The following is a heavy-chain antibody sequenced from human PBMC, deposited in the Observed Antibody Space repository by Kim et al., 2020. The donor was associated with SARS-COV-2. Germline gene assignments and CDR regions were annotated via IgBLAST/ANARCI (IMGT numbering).Heavy chain of an antibody. Sequence: NPSLKSRVTISVDKSKNQFSLKLSSVTAADTAVYYCARDDYYDSSGHGDYWGQGTLVTVSS. CDR3: ARDDYYDSSGHGDY. D-gene: IGHD3-22*01. J-gene: IGHJ4*02. V-gene: IGHV4-4*02.